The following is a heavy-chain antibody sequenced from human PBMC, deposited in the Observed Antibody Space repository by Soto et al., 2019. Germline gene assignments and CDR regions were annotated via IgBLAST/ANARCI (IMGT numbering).Heavy chain of an antibody. D-gene: IGHD6-19*01. Sequence: GGSLRLSCAASGFTFRSFTMNWVRQAPGKGLEWVSTISSNSAYIYYTDALRGRFTISRDNAKNSLYLQMNSLRAEDTAVYYCARMAGTWYWGQGTLVTVSS. CDR1: GFTFRSFT. CDR3: ARMAGTWY. V-gene: IGHV3-21*01. CDR2: ISSNSAYI. J-gene: IGHJ4*02.